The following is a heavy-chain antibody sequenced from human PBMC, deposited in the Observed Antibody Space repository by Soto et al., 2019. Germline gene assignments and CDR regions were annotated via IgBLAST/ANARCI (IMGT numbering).Heavy chain of an antibody. J-gene: IGHJ4*02. CDR2: IYYSGST. V-gene: IGHV4-39*01. CDR1: GGSISSSSYY. D-gene: IGHD6-13*01. Sequence: QLQLQESGPGLVKPSETLSLTCTVSGGSISSSSYYWGWIRQPPGKGLEWIGSIYYSGSTYYNPSLKSRVTISVDTSKHQFSLKLSSVTAADTAVYYCARPGEQQLTQGAFDYWGQGTLVTVSS. CDR3: ARPGEQQLTQGAFDY.